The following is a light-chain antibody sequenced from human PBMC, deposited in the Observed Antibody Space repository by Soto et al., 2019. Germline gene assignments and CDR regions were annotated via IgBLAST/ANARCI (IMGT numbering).Light chain of an antibody. V-gene: IGLV2-23*02. CDR3: CSYTGSSTYV. CDR1: SNDVGSYNL. CDR2: EVN. Sequence: QSALTQPASVSGSPGQSITISCTGTSNDVGSYNLVSWYQQHPGKAPKLIIFEVNQRPSGVSNRFSGSKSGNTASLTTSGLQAEDEADYYCCSYTGSSTYVFGTGTKLTVL. J-gene: IGLJ1*01.